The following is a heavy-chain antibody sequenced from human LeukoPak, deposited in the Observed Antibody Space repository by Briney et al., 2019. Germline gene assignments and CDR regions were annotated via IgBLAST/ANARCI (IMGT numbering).Heavy chain of an antibody. Sequence: GGSLRLSCAASGFTFDDYGMSWVRQAPGKGLEWVSGINWNGGITAYADSVKGRFTISRDNAKNSLYLQTNSLRAEDTALYHCARGRGGTSDYYPSYFDYWGQGALVMVSP. CDR2: INWNGGIT. J-gene: IGHJ4*02. V-gene: IGHV3-20*01. CDR1: GFTFDDYG. D-gene: IGHD3-3*01. CDR3: ARGRGGTSDYYPSYFDY.